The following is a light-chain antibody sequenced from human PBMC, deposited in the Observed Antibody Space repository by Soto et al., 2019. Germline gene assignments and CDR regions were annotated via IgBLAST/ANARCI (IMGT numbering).Light chain of an antibody. J-gene: IGKJ4*01. CDR1: QSVSSY. Sequence: VLTQYPATLPLAQGQRATLSCRASQSVSSYLAWYQQKPGQAPRLLIYDASNRATGIPARFSGSGSGTDFTLTISSLEPEDFAVYYCQQRSNWPLTFGGGTMVDIK. CDR3: QQRSNWPLT. V-gene: IGKV3-11*01. CDR2: DAS.